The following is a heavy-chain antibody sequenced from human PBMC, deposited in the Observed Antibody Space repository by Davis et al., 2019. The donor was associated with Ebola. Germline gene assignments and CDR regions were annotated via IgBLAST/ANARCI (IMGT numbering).Heavy chain of an antibody. CDR2: ISAYNGNT. D-gene: IGHD5-18*01. Sequence: ASVKVSCKASGYTFTSYGISWVRQAPGQGLEWMGWISAYNGNTNYAQKLQGRVTMTTDTSTSTAYMELRSLRSDDTAVYYCAREGGYSYGYQGGNSYYYYYGMDVWGQGTTVTVSS. V-gene: IGHV1-18*01. J-gene: IGHJ6*02. CDR1: GYTFTSYG. CDR3: AREGGYSYGYQGGNSYYYYYGMDV.